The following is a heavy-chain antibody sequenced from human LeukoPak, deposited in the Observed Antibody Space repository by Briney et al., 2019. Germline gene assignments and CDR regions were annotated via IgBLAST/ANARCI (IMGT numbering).Heavy chain of an antibody. J-gene: IGHJ4*02. Sequence: GGSLRLSCAASGFTFGAYWMRWVRQAPGKGLEWVASINQGGSETYYVDSVKGRFTISRDNAKNSLYLQMNSLRAEDTAVYYCAGLTLSPSDWCYDYWGQGTLVTVSS. CDR1: GFTFGAYW. V-gene: IGHV3-7*01. CDR3: AGLTLSPSDWCYDY. D-gene: IGHD4/OR15-4a*01. CDR2: INQGGSET.